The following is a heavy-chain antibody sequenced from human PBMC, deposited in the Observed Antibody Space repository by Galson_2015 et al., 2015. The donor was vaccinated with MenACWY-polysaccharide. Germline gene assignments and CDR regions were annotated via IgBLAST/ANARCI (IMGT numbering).Heavy chain of an antibody. Sequence: SLRLSCAASGFTFSRYAMSWVRQAPGKGLEWVSAITDDGDDTYSADSVKGRFTISRDNSKDTLYLQMNYLRADDTAVYFCAKGSSAARPYYFDYWGQGTPVTVSS. V-gene: IGHV3-23*01. J-gene: IGHJ4*02. D-gene: IGHD6-6*01. CDR1: GFTFSRYA. CDR3: AKGSSAARPYYFDY. CDR2: ITDDGDDT.